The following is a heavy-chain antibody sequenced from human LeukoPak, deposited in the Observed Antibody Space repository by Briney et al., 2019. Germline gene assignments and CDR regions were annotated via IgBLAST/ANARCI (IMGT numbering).Heavy chain of an antibody. Sequence: TGGSLRLSCAASGFTFSSYSMNWVRQAPVKGLEWVSSISSSSSYIYYADSVKGRFTISRDNAKNSLYLQMNSLRAEDTAVYYCATDPDGSGRYYALYGMDVWGQGTTVTVSS. J-gene: IGHJ6*02. V-gene: IGHV3-21*01. CDR3: ATDPDGSGRYYALYGMDV. D-gene: IGHD3-10*01. CDR1: GFTFSSYS. CDR2: ISSSSSYI.